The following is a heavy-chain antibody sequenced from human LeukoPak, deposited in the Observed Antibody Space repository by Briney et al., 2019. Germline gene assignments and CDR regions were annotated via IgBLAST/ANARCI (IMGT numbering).Heavy chain of an antibody. J-gene: IGHJ4*02. D-gene: IGHD5-24*01. CDR2: ISAYNGNT. V-gene: IGHV1-18*01. CDR1: GFTFTSSA. Sequence: ASVKVSCKASGFTFTSSAVQWVRQARGQRLEWMGWISAYNGNTNYAQKLQGRVTMTTDTSTSTAYMELRSLRSDDTAVYYCARSATTPTWDYWGQGTLVTVSS. CDR3: ARSATTPTWDY.